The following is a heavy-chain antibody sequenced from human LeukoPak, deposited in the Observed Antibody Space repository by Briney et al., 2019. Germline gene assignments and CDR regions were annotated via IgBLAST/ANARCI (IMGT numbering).Heavy chain of an antibody. Sequence: PSQTLSLTCTVSGGSISSSYSYWGWVRQPPGKGLEWTASIYYIGSTYYNSSLQSRVTISVDTSKNQFSLRLRSVTATDTAVYYCARIFLDHSDSSGPLDYWGQGTLVTVSS. J-gene: IGHJ4*02. V-gene: IGHV4-39*01. CDR1: GGSISSSYSY. D-gene: IGHD3-22*01. CDR3: ARIFLDHSDSSGPLDY. CDR2: IYYIGST.